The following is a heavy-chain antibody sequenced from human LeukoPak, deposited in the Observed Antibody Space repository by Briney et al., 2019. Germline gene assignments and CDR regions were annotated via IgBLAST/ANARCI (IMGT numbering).Heavy chain of an antibody. J-gene: IGHJ4*02. Sequence: GESLKISCKGSGYSFTSYGIGWVRQMPGKCLEWMGMIYPGDSDTRYSPSFQGQATISADKSISTAYLQWSSLKASDTAMYYCATGRYCSGGSCRRNYFDYWGQGTLVTVSS. CDR2: IYPGDSDT. CDR1: GYSFTSYG. V-gene: IGHV5-51*01. D-gene: IGHD2-15*01. CDR3: ATGRYCSGGSCRRNYFDY.